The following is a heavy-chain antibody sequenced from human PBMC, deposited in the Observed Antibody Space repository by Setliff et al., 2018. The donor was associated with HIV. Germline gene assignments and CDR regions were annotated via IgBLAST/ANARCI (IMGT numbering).Heavy chain of an antibody. CDR2: IYYSGSP. J-gene: IGHJ4*01. V-gene: IGHV4-59*11. Sequence: PSETLSLTCTVSGGSISSHYWTWIRQPPGKELEWIGSIYYSGSPNYNPSLKSRVTMSVDTSKNQFSLKLTSVTAADTAVYYCARKHPHCTDGVCYTETFDYWGHGMLVTVSS. CDR3: ARKHPHCTDGVCYTETFDY. D-gene: IGHD2-8*01. CDR1: GGSISSHY.